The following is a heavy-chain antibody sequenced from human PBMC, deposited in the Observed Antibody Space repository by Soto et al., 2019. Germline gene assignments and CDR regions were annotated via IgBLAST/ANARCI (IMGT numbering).Heavy chain of an antibody. Sequence: SLKVSCKASGGTFSSYAISWVRQAPGQGLEWMGGIIPIFGTANYAQKFQGRVTITADESTSTAYMELSSLRSEDTAVYYCARGVTIFGVVILPAMGYYGMDVWGQGPTVPVPS. CDR2: IIPIFGTA. V-gene: IGHV1-69*13. CDR1: GGTFSSYA. D-gene: IGHD3-3*01. CDR3: ARGVTIFGVVILPAMGYYGMDV. J-gene: IGHJ6*02.